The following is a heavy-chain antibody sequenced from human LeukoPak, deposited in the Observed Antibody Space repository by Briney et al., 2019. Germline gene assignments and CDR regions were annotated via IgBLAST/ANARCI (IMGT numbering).Heavy chain of an antibody. V-gene: IGHV3-30*14. CDR3: ARDQSALEC. J-gene: IGHJ4*02. CDR2: ISYDGSNK. CDR1: GFTFSGYP. Sequence: GGSLRLSCAASGFTFSGYPIHWVRQAPGKGLEWVAVISYDGSNKYYADSVKGRFTISRDNSKNTLFLQINSLRAEDTAVYYCARDQSALECWGQGTLVIVSS.